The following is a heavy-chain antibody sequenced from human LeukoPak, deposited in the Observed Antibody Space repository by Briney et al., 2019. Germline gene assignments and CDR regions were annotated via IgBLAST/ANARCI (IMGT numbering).Heavy chain of an antibody. J-gene: IGHJ4*02. D-gene: IGHD6-13*01. V-gene: IGHV3-23*01. Sequence: PPGGSLRLSCAASGFTFSNYAMSWVRQAPGKGLEWVSTISGNGGTTYYADSVKGRFTISRDNSKNTLYLQMNSLRVEDTAVYYCAKPPPDSSSWLFDYWGQGTLVTVSS. CDR2: ISGNGGTT. CDR3: AKPPPDSSSWLFDY. CDR1: GFTFSNYA.